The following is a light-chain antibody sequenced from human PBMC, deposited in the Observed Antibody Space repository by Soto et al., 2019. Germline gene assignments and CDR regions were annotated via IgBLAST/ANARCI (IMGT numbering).Light chain of an antibody. V-gene: IGLV2-8*01. CDR1: SSDVGGYNF. J-gene: IGLJ2*01. CDR3: ASYTSSSTSVI. CDR2: EVY. Sequence: QSALTQPPSASGSPGRSVTISCTGTSSDVGGYNFVSWYQQHPGKAPKLLVYEVYKRPSGVPDRFSGSKSGNRASLTVSGLQAEDEADYYCASYTSSSTSVIFGRGTKLTVL.